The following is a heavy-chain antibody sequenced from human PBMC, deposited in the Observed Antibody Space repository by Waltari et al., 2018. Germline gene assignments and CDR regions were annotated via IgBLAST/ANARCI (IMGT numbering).Heavy chain of an antibody. CDR1: GFPFTRAP. V-gene: IGHV3-23*01. D-gene: IGHD6-13*01. J-gene: IGHJ4*02. CDR2: ISGSGGST. CDR3: AKELLAAENY. Sequence: EVQLLESGGGLVQPGGSLRLSCEGSGFPFTRAPIRWVRRAPGKGLGWVSAISGSGGSTYYADSVKGRFTISRDNSKNTLYLQMNSLRAEDTAVYYCAKELLAAENYWGQGTLVTVSS.